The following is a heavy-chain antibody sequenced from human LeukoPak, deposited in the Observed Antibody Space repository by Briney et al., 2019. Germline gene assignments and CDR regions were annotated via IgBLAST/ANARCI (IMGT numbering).Heavy chain of an antibody. CDR3: ARDSSPYYYGMDG. CDR2: NYYSGTT. Sequence: SQTLSLTCTVSGGSISSYYWSWIRQPPGKGLEWIGDNYYSGTTNYTPSLKSRVTISVDTSKNQFSLKLSSVTAADTAVYYCARDSSPYYYGMDGWGQGTTVTVSS. V-gene: IGHV4-59*01. J-gene: IGHJ6*02. CDR1: GGSISSYY.